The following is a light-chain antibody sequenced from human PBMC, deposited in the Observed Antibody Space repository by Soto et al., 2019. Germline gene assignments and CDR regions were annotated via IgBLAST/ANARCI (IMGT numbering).Light chain of an antibody. CDR1: QSIGSW. CDR3: QQYDSYPLP. V-gene: IGKV1-5*03. Sequence: DIQMTQSPSTLSASVGDRVTITCRASQSIGSWLAWHQQEPGKAPKLLIYKASSLESGVPSRFSGSGSGTEFTLSISSLQPDDSATYYCQQYDSYPLPFGGGTKVEIK. CDR2: KAS. J-gene: IGKJ4*01.